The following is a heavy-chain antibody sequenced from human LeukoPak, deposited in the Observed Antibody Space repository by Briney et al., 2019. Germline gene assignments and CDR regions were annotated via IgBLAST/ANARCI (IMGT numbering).Heavy chain of an antibody. V-gene: IGHV3-48*01. J-gene: IGHJ4*02. D-gene: IGHD6-13*01. CDR2: ISSSSSTI. Sequence: PGGSLRLSCAASGFTFSSYSMNWVRQAPGKGLEWVSYISSSSSTIYYADSVKGRFTISRDNAKNSLYLQMNSLRAEDTAVYYCARTDRGWQQGGQLAFDYWGQGTLVTVSS. CDR1: GFTFSSYS. CDR3: ARTDRGWQQGGQLAFDY.